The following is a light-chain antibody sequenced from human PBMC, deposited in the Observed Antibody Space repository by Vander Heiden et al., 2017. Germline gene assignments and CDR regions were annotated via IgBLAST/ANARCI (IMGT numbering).Light chain of an antibody. CDR1: SGSIASNY. J-gene: IGLJ2*01. CDR2: EDN. V-gene: IGLV6-57*04. Sequence: NFMLTQPHSVSESPGKTVTIPCTRRSGSIASNYVQWYQQRPGSAPATVIYEDNQRPSGVPDRFSGSSDSSSNSASLTISGLKTEDEADYYCQSYDSSNPNVVFGGGTKLTVL. CDR3: QSYDSSNPNVV.